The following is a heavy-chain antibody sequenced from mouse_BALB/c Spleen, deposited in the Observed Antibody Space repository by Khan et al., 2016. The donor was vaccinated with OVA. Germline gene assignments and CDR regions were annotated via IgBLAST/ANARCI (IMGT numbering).Heavy chain of an antibody. CDR3: ARRTTGYAMDY. V-gene: IGHV1-4*01. Sequence: QVQLQQSGAELARPGASVKMSCKASGYTFTSNTMHWVKQRPGQGLEWIGYINPRSSYTNYNQKFKDKATLTADNSSSTAYMQLSSLTSEDSAVYFGARRTTGYAMDYWGQGTSVTVSS. J-gene: IGHJ4*01. D-gene: IGHD2-14*01. CDR2: INPRSSYT. CDR1: GYTFTSNT.